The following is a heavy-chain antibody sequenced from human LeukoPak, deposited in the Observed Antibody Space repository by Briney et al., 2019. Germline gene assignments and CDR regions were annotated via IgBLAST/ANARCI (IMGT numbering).Heavy chain of an antibody. CDR3: ARGRLDYGDYAPHFDY. CDR1: GAPITRYY. Sequence: SETLSLTCTVSGAPITRYYWSWIRQPPGKGLEWIGEINHSGSTNYNPSLKSRVTISVDTSKNQFSLKLSSVTAADTAVYYCARGRLDYGDYAPHFDYWGQGTLVTVSS. J-gene: IGHJ4*02. CDR2: INHSGST. D-gene: IGHD4-17*01. V-gene: IGHV4-34*01.